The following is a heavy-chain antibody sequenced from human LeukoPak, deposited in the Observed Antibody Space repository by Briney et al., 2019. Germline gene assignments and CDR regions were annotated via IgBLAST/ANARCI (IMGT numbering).Heavy chain of an antibody. CDR2: VNRDGSET. J-gene: IGHJ6*02. CDR1: GFALSSHW. CDR3: ARNNGMDV. V-gene: IGHV3-7*03. Sequence: GGSLRLSCAASGFALSSHWMTWVRQVPGRGPEWVANVNRDGSETYYLDSVKGRFTISKDNAKNSLYLQINSLRAEDTALYHCARNNGMDVWGQGTTVIVSS.